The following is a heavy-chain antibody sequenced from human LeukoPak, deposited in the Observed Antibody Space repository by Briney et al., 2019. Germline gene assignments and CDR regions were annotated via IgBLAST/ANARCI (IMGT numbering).Heavy chain of an antibody. Sequence: GGSLRLSCAASGFTFSSYGTHWVRQAPGKGLEWVAFIRYDGSSNYYADSVKGRFTISRDNSKNTLYLQMNSLRPEDTAVYYCASERDYGASNAFDMWGRGTMVTVPS. CDR1: GFTFSSYG. V-gene: IGHV3-30*02. J-gene: IGHJ3*02. CDR2: IRYDGSSN. CDR3: ASERDYGASNAFDM. D-gene: IGHD4-17*01.